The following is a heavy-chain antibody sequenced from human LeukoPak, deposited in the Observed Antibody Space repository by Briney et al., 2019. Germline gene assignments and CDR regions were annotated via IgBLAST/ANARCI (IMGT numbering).Heavy chain of an antibody. CDR3: ARDDFSTYPGLNYFDY. CDR2: TNVGNDYT. J-gene: IGHJ4*02. D-gene: IGHD4-11*01. V-gene: IGHV1-3*01. CDR1: GYTFTHYA. Sequence: ASVKVSCKASGYTFTHYAVHWVRQAPGQRLEWMGWTNVGNDYTESSQKFQDRLTITSDTAATTVYMELSSLRSEDTAVYYCARDDFSTYPGLNYFDYWGQGSLVTVSS.